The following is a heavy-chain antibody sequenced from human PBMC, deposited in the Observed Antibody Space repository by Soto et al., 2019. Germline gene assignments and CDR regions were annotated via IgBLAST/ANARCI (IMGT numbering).Heavy chain of an antibody. Sequence: GGSLRLSCAASGFTFSSYSMNWVRQAPGKGLEWVSYISSSSSTIYYADSVKGRFTISRDNAKNSLYLQMNSLRDEDTAVYYCARESYSSSWYAFDIWGQGTMVTVSS. J-gene: IGHJ3*02. V-gene: IGHV3-48*02. CDR2: ISSSSSTI. CDR1: GFTFSSYS. D-gene: IGHD6-13*01. CDR3: ARESYSSSWYAFDI.